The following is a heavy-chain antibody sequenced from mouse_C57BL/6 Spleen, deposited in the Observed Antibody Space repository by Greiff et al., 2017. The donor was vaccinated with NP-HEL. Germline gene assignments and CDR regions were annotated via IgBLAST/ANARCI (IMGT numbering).Heavy chain of an antibody. CDR1: GYAFTNYL. Sequence: VQLQQSGAELVRPGTSVKVSCKASGYAFTNYLIEWVKQRPGQGLEWIGVINPGSGGTNYNEKFKGKATLTADKSSSTAYMQLSSLTSEDSAVYFCAAITTVVDWYCDVWRTGTTVTVSS. J-gene: IGHJ1*03. D-gene: IGHD1-1*01. CDR2: INPGSGGT. CDR3: AAITTVVDWYCDV. V-gene: IGHV1-54*01.